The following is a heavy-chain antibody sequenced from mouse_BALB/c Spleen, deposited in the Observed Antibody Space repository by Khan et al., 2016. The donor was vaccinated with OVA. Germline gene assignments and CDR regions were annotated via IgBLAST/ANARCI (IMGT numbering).Heavy chain of an antibody. CDR1: GYTFTSYW. CDR2: IYPGTDNI. D-gene: IGHD1-1*01. CDR3: AREEAVSYVDN. Sequence: QVQLKQSGAELVRPGASVKLSCKTSGYTFTSYWIHWVKQRPGQGLEWIAMIYPGTDNIYYNEKLKDKATLTADKSSSTAYMQLRSLQSEDSAVYICAREEAVSYVDNWGQGTTLTVSA. J-gene: IGHJ2*01. V-gene: IGHV1-76*01.